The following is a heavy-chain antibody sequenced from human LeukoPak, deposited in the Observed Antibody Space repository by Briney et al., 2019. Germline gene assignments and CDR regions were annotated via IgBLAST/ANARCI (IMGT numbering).Heavy chain of an antibody. CDR1: GGSISSSSYY. CDR3: ARPDYSKYYFDY. CDR2: INHSGST. V-gene: IGHV4-39*07. Sequence: PSETLSLTCTVSGGSISSSSYYWSWLRQPPGTGLEWIGEINHSGSTNYNPSLKSRVTISVDTSKNQFSLKLSSVTAADTAVYYCARPDYSKYYFDYWGQGTLVTVSS. J-gene: IGHJ4*02. D-gene: IGHD4-11*01.